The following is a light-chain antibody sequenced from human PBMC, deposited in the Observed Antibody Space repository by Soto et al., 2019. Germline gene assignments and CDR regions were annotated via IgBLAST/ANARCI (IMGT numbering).Light chain of an antibody. CDR3: QQYNSYSPRK. V-gene: IGKV1-5*01. CDR1: QSISSW. CDR2: DAS. J-gene: IGKJ1*01. Sequence: DIQMTQSPSTLSASVGDRVTITCRASQSISSWLAWYQQKPVKAPKLLIYDASSLESGVPSRFSGSGSGTEFTLTISSLQPDDFATYYCQQYNSYSPRKFGQGTKVEIK.